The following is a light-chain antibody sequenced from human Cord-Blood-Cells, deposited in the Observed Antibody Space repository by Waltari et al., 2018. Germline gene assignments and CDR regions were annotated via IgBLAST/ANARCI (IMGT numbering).Light chain of an antibody. J-gene: IGKJ2*01. CDR3: QQYGSSPPT. CDR2: GAS. CDR1: QSVSSSY. V-gene: IGKV3-20*01. Sequence: EIVLTQSPGTLSFSPGERATISCRASQSVSSSYLAWYQQKPGQAPRLLIYGASSRATGIPDRFSGSGSGTDFTLTISRLEPEDFAVYYCQQYGSSPPTFGQGTKLEIK.